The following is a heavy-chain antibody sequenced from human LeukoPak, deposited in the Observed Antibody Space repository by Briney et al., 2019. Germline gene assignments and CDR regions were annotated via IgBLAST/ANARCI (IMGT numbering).Heavy chain of an antibody. Sequence: QPGGSLRLSCAASGFTFSSYGMHWVRQAPGKGLEWVAFIRYDGSNKYYADSVKGRFTISRDNSKNTLYLQMTSLRAEDTAVYYCAKGGAVYAKLVDYWGQGTLVTVSS. V-gene: IGHV3-30*02. CDR1: GFTFSSYG. CDR2: IRYDGSNK. D-gene: IGHD2-8*01. J-gene: IGHJ4*02. CDR3: AKGGAVYAKLVDY.